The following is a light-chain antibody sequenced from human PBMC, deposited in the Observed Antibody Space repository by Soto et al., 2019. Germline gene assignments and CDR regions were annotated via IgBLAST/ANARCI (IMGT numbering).Light chain of an antibody. CDR1: QSVSSN. CDR3: QKYNNWPPLT. Sequence: EIVMTQSPATLSVSPGERATLSCRASQSVSSNLAWYQQKPGQAPRLLIYGASTRATGIPARFSGSGSGTEFTLTISSLQSEEFGVYYCQKYNNWPPLTFGGATKVEFK. V-gene: IGKV3-15*01. J-gene: IGKJ4*02. CDR2: GAS.